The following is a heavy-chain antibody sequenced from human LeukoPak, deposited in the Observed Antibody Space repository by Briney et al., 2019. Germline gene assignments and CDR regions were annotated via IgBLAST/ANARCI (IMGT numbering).Heavy chain of an antibody. CDR1: GFTFSNYW. Sequence: GGSLRLSCEGSGFTFSNYWMGWVRQAPGKGLQWVANIKTDGSEKYYVDSVKGQFTISRDNAKNSLYLQMNSLRAEDTAVYYCATYSSLNRREFQYWGQGTLLTVSS. D-gene: IGHD3-22*01. CDR3: ATYSSLNRREFQY. V-gene: IGHV3-7*01. J-gene: IGHJ1*01. CDR2: IKTDGSEK.